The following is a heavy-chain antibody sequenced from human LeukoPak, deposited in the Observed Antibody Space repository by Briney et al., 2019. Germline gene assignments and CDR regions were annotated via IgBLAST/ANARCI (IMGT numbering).Heavy chain of an antibody. CDR2: VYYSGST. CDR3: ARGWGGSTSTVTTRPRYFDL. Sequence: PSETLSLTCTVSGGYISSGRYYWSWIRQHPGKGLEWIGYVYYSGSTYYNPSLKSRVTISGDTSKNQFSLKLSSVTAADTGVYYCARGWGGSTSTVTTRPRYFDLWGRGTLVTVSS. J-gene: IGHJ2*01. CDR1: GGYISSGRYY. D-gene: IGHD4-11*01. V-gene: IGHV4-31*03.